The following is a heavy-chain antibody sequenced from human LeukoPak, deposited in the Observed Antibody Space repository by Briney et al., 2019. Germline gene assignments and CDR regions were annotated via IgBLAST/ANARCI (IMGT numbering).Heavy chain of an antibody. CDR2: ISYDGSNK. V-gene: IGHV3-30-3*01. CDR1: GFTFSSYA. Sequence: GGSPRLSCAASGFTFSSYAMHWVRQAPGKGLEWVAVISYDGSNKYYADSVKGRFTISRDNSKNTLYLQMNSLRAEDTAVYYCARMYSGWSRSWFDLWGQGTLVTVLS. J-gene: IGHJ5*02. CDR3: ARMYSGWSRSWFDL. D-gene: IGHD6-19*01.